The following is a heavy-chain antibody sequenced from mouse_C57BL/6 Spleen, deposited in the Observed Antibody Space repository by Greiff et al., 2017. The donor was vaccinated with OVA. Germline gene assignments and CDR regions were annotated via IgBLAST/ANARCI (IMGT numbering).Heavy chain of an antibody. CDR3: ARITTVDYAMDY. J-gene: IGHJ4*01. Sequence: QVQLQQSGPGLVAPSQSLSITCTVSGFSLTRYGVDWVRRSPGKGLEWLGVIWGVGNTNYNSALKSRLSISKDNSKSQVFLKMNSLQTDDTAMYYCARITTVDYAMDYWGQGTSVTVSS. D-gene: IGHD1-1*01. CDR2: IWGVGNT. V-gene: IGHV2-6*01. CDR1: GFSLTRYG.